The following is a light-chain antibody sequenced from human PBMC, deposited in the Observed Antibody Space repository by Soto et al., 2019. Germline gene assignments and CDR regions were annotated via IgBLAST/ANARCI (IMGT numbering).Light chain of an antibody. CDR1: QNINQW. J-gene: IGKJ1*01. V-gene: IGKV1-5*01. CDR3: QRYNSNSQT. CDR2: DAS. Sequence: DIQMTQSPSTLSASVGDRVTITCRASQNINQWLAWYQQKPGKAPKFLIYDASILESGVPSRFSGTGSGTEFTLTISSLQPDVFATYYCQRYNSNSQTLGQGPQVDIK.